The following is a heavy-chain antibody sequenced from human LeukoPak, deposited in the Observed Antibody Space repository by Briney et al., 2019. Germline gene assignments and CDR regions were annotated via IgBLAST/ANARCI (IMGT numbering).Heavy chain of an antibody. CDR1: GFTFSSYA. Sequence: PGGSLRLSCAASGFTFSSYAMHWVRQAPGKGLEWVAVISYDGSNKYYADSVKGRFTISRDNSKNTLYLQMDSLRAEDTAVYYCARDRRRFGELLPAGYWGQGTLVTVSS. V-gene: IGHV3-30-3*01. D-gene: IGHD3-10*01. J-gene: IGHJ4*02. CDR2: ISYDGSNK. CDR3: ARDRRRFGELLPAGY.